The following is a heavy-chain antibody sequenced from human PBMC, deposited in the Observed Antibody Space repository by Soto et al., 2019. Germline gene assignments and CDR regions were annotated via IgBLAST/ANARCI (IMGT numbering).Heavy chain of an antibody. D-gene: IGHD3-22*01. J-gene: IGHJ4*02. V-gene: IGHV1-18*01. CDR3: AREGRAYYYDSSGYWYFDY. CDR2: ISAYNGNT. Sequence: GASVKVSCKASGYTFTSYGISWVRQAPGQGLEWMGWISAYNGNTNYAQKLQGRVTMTTDTSTSTAYMELRSLRSDDTAVYYCAREGRAYYYDSSGYWYFDYWGQGTLVTVSS. CDR1: GYTFTSYG.